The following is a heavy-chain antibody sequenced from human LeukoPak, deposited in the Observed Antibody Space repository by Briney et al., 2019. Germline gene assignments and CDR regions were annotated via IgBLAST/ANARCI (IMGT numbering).Heavy chain of an antibody. D-gene: IGHD4-23*01. CDR1: GASISSYY. Sequence: SETLSLTCTVSGASISSYYWSWIRQPAGKALEWIGRIYVTGSTTYNPSLESRVTMSLDTSKNHFSLKLRSVTAADTAVYYCARWTRRRNYGGNLWVGLSEDYYYYYMDVWGKGTTVTVSS. J-gene: IGHJ6*03. CDR3: ARWTRRRNYGGNLWVGLSEDYYYYYMDV. V-gene: IGHV4-4*07. CDR2: IYVTGST.